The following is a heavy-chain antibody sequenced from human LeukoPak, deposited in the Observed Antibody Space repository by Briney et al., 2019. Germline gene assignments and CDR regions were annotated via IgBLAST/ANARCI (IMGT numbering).Heavy chain of an antibody. CDR3: AKPDYGDYFFDF. V-gene: IGHV3-30*18. CDR2: ISYDGGNK. CDR1: GFTFSSYG. Sequence: GGSLRLSCAASGFTFSSYGMHWVRQAPGKGLEWVTVISYDGGNKYYADSVKGRFTISRDNSKNTLYLQMNSLRAEDTAVYYCAKPDYGDYFFDFWGQGTLVSVSS. J-gene: IGHJ4*02. D-gene: IGHD4-17*01.